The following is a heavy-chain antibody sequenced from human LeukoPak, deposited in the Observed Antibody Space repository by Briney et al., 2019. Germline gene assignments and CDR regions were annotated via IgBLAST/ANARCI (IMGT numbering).Heavy chain of an antibody. CDR1: GFTFSNAW. CDR2: IESKTDGGTT. D-gene: IGHD3-10*01. J-gene: IGHJ4*02. CDR3: TTYGSGRKFDY. V-gene: IGHV3-15*04. Sequence: PGGSLRLSCAASGFTFSNAWMSWVRQAPGKGLEWVGRIESKTDGGTTDYAALVKGRFTISRDDSTNTLYLQMNSLKSEDAAVYYCTTYGSGRKFDYWGQGVLVTASS.